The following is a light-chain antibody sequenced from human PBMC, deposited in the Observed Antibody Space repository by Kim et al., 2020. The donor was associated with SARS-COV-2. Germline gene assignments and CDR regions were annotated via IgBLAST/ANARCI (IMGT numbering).Light chain of an antibody. J-gene: IGKJ1*01. CDR2: GAS. Sequence: DIQMTQSPSSLSASVGDRVTITCRASQVINNYLAWYQQKPGKAPTVLIYGASTLHSGVPSRLSGSGSGTDFTLTISSLQPEDVGTYYCQKYDSAPWTFGHGTKVDIK. CDR1: QVINNY. V-gene: IGKV1-27*01. CDR3: QKYDSAPWT.